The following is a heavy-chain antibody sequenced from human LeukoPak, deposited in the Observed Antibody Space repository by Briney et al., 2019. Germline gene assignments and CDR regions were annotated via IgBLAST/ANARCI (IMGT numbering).Heavy chain of an antibody. CDR2: IFYSGST. CDR3: ARATYHSGAGSYIYYYMNV. J-gene: IGHJ6*03. D-gene: IGHD3-10*01. Sequence: SETLSLTCTVSGYSISNGYYWGWIRQPPGKGLEWIGYIFYSGSTNYNPSLKSRVTISVDTSKNQFSLKVRSVTAADTAVYYCARATYHSGAGSYIYYYMNVWGKGTTVIVSS. V-gene: IGHV4-61*01. CDR1: GYSISNGYY.